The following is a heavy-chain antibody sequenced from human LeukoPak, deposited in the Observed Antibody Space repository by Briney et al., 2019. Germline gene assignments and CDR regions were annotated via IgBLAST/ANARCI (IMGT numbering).Heavy chain of an antibody. V-gene: IGHV3-74*01. CDR1: GFTFSSYW. CDR2: INSDGSST. Sequence: GGSLRLSCAASGFTFSSYWMHWVRQAPGKGLVWVSRINSDGSSTSYADSVKGRFTISRDNAKNTLYLQMNSLRAEDTAVYYCAKDLYDSSGYYPGGDIWGQGTMVTVSS. D-gene: IGHD3-22*01. J-gene: IGHJ3*02. CDR3: AKDLYDSSGYYPGGDI.